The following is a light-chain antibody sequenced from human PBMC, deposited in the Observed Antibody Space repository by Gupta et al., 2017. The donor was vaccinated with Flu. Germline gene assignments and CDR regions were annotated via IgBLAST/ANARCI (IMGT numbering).Light chain of an antibody. Sequence: PSTLSASVGDRVTITCRASQSISSWLAWYQQKPGKAPKLLIYKASSVESGVPSRFSGSGSGTEFTLTISSLQPDDFATYYCQQYNSNLYTFGRGTKVEIK. J-gene: IGKJ2*01. CDR3: QQYNSNLYT. CDR1: QSISSW. CDR2: KAS. V-gene: IGKV1-5*03.